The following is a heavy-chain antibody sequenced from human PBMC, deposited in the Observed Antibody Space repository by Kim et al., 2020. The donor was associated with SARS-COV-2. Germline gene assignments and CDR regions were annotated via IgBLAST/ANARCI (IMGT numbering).Heavy chain of an antibody. CDR2: IYYSGST. CDR1: GGSISSYY. Sequence: SETLSLTCTVSGGSISSYYWSWIRQPPGKGLEWVGYIYYSGSTNYNPSLKSRVTISVDTSKNQFSLKLGSVTAADTAVYYCTRAEGWNLVNGIDVWGQGTTVTVSS. D-gene: IGHD1-7*01. CDR3: TRAEGWNLVNGIDV. J-gene: IGHJ6*02. V-gene: IGHV4-59*01.